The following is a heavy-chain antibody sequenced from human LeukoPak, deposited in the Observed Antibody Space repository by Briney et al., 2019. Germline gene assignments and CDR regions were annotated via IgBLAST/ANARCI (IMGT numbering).Heavy chain of an antibody. Sequence: PGGSLRLSCAASGFTFSSYGMHWVRQAPGKGLEWVAVIWYDGSNKYYADSVKDRFTISRDNSKNTLYLQMNSLRAEDTAVYYCARDAPYCGGDCYTYGMDVWGQGTTVTVSS. CDR2: IWYDGSNK. D-gene: IGHD2-21*02. CDR1: GFTFSSYG. CDR3: ARDAPYCGGDCYTYGMDV. V-gene: IGHV3-33*01. J-gene: IGHJ6*02.